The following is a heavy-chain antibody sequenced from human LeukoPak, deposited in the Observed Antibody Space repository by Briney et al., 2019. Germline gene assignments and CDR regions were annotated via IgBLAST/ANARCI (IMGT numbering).Heavy chain of an antibody. J-gene: IGHJ4*02. CDR2: IRSKAYGGTT. CDR3: TRIMTTVTHSFDY. Sequence: GRSLRLSCTASGFTFGDYAMSWVRQAPGKGLECVGFIRSKAYGGTTEYAASVKGRFTISRDDSKSIAYLQMNSLKTEDTAVYYCTRIMTTVTHSFDYWGQGTLVTVSS. CDR1: GFTFGDYA. D-gene: IGHD4-17*01. V-gene: IGHV3-49*04.